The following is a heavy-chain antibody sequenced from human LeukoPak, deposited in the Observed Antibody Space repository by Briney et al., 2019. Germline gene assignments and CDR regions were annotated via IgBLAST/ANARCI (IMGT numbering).Heavy chain of an antibody. CDR1: GFDISYNY. CDR2: VHTGGTT. Sequence: PGGFLRLFCVASGFDISYNYVGWVRQAPGKGLEWVSVVHTGGTTHYTDSVKGRFTISRDNSKNTLYLQMNSLRAEDTAVYYCARVRSWYNWFDPWGQGTLVTVSS. CDR3: ARVRSWYNWFDP. J-gene: IGHJ5*02. V-gene: IGHV3-53*01. D-gene: IGHD6-13*01.